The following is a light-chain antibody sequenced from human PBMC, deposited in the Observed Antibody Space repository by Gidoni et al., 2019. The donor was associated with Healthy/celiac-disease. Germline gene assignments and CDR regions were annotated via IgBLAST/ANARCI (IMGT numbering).Light chain of an antibody. CDR2: AAS. CDR1: QSISSY. V-gene: IGKV1-39*01. CDR3: QQSYSTLVT. J-gene: IGKJ4*01. Sequence: DIQMTPSPSSLSASVGDSVTITCRASQSISSYLNWYQQKPWKAPTLRIYAASSFQSGVPSRFSGSGSGTDFTLTISSLRPEDFATDYCQQSYSTLVTFGGGTKVEIK.